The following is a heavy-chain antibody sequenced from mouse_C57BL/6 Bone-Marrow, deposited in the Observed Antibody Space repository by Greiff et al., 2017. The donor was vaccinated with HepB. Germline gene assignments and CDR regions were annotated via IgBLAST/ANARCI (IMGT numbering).Heavy chain of an antibody. V-gene: IGHV3-6*01. CDR1: GYSITSGYY. D-gene: IGHD1-1*01. CDR2: ISYDGSN. J-gene: IGHJ2*01. CDR3: ARTYGSSYVPPDY. Sequence: EVQLQQSGPGLVKPSQSLSLTCSVTGYSITSGYYWNWIRQFPGNKLEWMGYISYDGSNNYNPSLKNRISITRDTSKNQFFLKLNSVTTEDTATYYCARTYGSSYVPPDYWGQGTTLTVSS.